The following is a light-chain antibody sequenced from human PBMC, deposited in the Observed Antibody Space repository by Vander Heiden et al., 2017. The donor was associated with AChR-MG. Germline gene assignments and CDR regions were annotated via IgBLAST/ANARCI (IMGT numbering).Light chain of an antibody. V-gene: IGLV3-25*03. CDR3: QSADSSGTYNV. J-gene: IGLJ3*02. CDR2: KDS. CDR1: ALPKQY. Sequence: SYELTQPPSVSVSPGQTARITCSGDALPKQYAYWYQQKPGQAPVLVIYKDSERPSGIPERFSGSSSGTTVTLTISGVQAEDEADYYCQSADSSGTYNVFGGGTKLTGL.